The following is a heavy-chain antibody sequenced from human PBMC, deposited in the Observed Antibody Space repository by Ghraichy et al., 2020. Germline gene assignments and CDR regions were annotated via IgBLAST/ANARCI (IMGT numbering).Heavy chain of an antibody. CDR2: IIPIFGTA. CDR1: GGTFRSYA. V-gene: IGHV1-69*13. D-gene: IGHD3-22*01. CDR3: ARSPDSRGYYFYYFDY. J-gene: IGHJ4*02. Sequence: SVKVPCKASGGTFRSYAISWVRQAPGQGLEWMGGIIPIFGTANYAQKFQGRVTITADESTSTAYMELSSLRSEDTAVYYCARSPDSRGYYFYYFDYWGQGTLVTVSS.